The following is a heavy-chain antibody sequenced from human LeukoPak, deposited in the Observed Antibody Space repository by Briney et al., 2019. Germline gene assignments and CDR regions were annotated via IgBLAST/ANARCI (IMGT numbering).Heavy chain of an antibody. CDR3: ARGSLGYCSGGSCYSANWFDP. CDR2: IYYSGST. V-gene: IGHV4-39*07. D-gene: IGHD2-15*01. Sequence: PSETLSLTCTVSGGSISSGSYYWGWVRQPPGKGLEWIGSIYYSGSTYYNPSLKSRVTISVDTSKNQFSLKLSSVTAADTAVYYCARGSLGYCSGGSCYSANWFDPWGQGTLVTVSS. CDR1: GGSISSGSYY. J-gene: IGHJ5*02.